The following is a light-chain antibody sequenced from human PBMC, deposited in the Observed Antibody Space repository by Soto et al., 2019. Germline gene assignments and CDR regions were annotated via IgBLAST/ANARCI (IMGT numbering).Light chain of an antibody. CDR3: QQYNNWPRT. CDR1: QSVSSN. Sequence: EIVMTQSPATLSVSPGERATLSCRASQSVSSNLAWYQQKPGLAPRLLIYGASTRATGIPARFSGSGSGTEFTLTISSLQSEDFAVDYCQQYNNWPRTFGQGTKVEIK. V-gene: IGKV3-15*01. J-gene: IGKJ1*01. CDR2: GAS.